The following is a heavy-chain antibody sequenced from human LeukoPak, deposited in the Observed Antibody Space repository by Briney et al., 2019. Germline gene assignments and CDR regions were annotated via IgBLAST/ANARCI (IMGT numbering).Heavy chain of an antibody. Sequence: ASVKVSCKASGDTFNKYGINWLRQAPGQGLEWMGWMNPNSGNTGYAQKFQGRVTITRNTSISTAYMELSSLRSEDTAVYYCARGVRYRIAARSYYYYYMDVWGKGTTVTVSS. D-gene: IGHD6-6*01. CDR1: GDTFNKYG. CDR3: ARGVRYRIAARSYYYYYMDV. CDR2: MNPNSGNT. J-gene: IGHJ6*03. V-gene: IGHV1-8*03.